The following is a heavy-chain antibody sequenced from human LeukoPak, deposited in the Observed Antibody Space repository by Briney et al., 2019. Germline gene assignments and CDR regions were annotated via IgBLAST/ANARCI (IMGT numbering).Heavy chain of an antibody. CDR1: GDSVSSNSAA. D-gene: IGHD1-1*01. V-gene: IGHV6-1*01. J-gene: IGHJ6*02. CDR2: TYYRSKWYN. Sequence: SQTLSLTCAISGDSVSSNSAAWNWIRQSPSRGLEWLGRTYYRSKWYNDYAVSVKSRITINPDTSKNQFSLQLNSVTPEDTAVYYCARAILCGRRVQLQDRLCYYGMDVWGQGTTVTVSS. CDR3: ARAILCGRRVQLQDRLCYYGMDV.